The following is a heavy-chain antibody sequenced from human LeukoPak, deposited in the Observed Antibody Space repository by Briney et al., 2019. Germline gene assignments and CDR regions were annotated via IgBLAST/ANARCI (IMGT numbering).Heavy chain of an antibody. D-gene: IGHD6-19*01. CDR3: VRGPYGSGSYFDY. V-gene: IGHV3-66*01. CDR1: GFTVSSNY. CDR2: LYTGGST. Sequence: PGGSLRLSCAVSGFTVSSNYMTWVRQAPGKGLEWVSILYTGGSTYYAKSVKDRFSISRDISKNTLYLQMSSLRAEDTALYYCVRGPYGSGSYFDYWGQGTLVTVSS. J-gene: IGHJ4*02.